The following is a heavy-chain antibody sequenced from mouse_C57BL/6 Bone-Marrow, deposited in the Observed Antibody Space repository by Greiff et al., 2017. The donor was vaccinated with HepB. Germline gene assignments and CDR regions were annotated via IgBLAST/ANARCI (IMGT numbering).Heavy chain of an antibody. CDR3: ARQRYYYGSSWYFDV. CDR2: ISSGGSYT. CDR1: GFTFSSYG. D-gene: IGHD1-1*01. V-gene: IGHV5-6*01. J-gene: IGHJ1*03. Sequence: EVKLVESGGDLVKPGGSLKLPCAASGFTFSSYGMSWVRQTPDKRLEWVATISSGGSYTYYPDSVKGRFTISRDNAKNTLYLQMSSLKSEDTAMYYCARQRYYYGSSWYFDVWGTGTTVTVSS.